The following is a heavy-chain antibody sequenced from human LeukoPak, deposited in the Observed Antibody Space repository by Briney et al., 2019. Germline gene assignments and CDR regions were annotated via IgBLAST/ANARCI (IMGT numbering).Heavy chain of an antibody. CDR1: GFTFSSYS. V-gene: IGHV3-21*01. D-gene: IGHD2-2*01. CDR2: ISSSSSYI. CDR3: ARGGTYCSSTSCEEDWFDP. J-gene: IGHJ5*02. Sequence: GGSLRLSCAASGFTFSSYSVNWVRQAPGKGLEWVSSISSSSSYIYYADSVKGRFTISRDNAKNSLYLQMNSLRAEDTAVYYCARGGTYCSSTSCEEDWFDPWGQGTLVTVSS.